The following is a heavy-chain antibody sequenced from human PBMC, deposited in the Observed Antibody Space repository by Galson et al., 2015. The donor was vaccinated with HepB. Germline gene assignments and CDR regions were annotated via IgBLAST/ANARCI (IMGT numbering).Heavy chain of an antibody. CDR1: GYTLTELS. CDR2: FDPEDGET. V-gene: IGHV1-24*01. D-gene: IGHD3-22*01. Sequence: SVKVSCKVSGYTLTELSMHWVRQAPGKGLEWMGGFDPEDGETIYAQKFQGRVTMTEDTSTDTAYMELSSLRSEDTTVYYCATPKPITMIVVDEPGAFDIWGQGTMVTVSS. CDR3: ATPKPITMIVVDEPGAFDI. J-gene: IGHJ3*02.